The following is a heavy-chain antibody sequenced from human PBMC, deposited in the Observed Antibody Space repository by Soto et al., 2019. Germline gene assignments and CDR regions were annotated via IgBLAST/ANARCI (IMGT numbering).Heavy chain of an antibody. Sequence: EVQLVESGGGLVQPGGSLRLSCAASGFTFSSYSMNWVRQAPGKGLEWVSYISSSSSTIYYADSVKGRFTLSRDNAKNSLYLQMNSLRDEDTAVYYCARVSVDTRGAFDIWGQGTMVTVSS. CDR1: GFTFSSYS. CDR2: ISSSSSTI. V-gene: IGHV3-48*02. CDR3: ARVSVDTRGAFDI. J-gene: IGHJ3*02. D-gene: IGHD5-18*01.